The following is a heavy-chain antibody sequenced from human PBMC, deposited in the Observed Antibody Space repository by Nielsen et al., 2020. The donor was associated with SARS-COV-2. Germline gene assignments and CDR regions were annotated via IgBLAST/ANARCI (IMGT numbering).Heavy chain of an antibody. CDR2: ISGSGGST. J-gene: IGHJ4*02. CDR1: GFTFSSYA. CDR3: ARFPNDEYSSSWYGIY. D-gene: IGHD6-13*01. Sequence: GESLKISCAASGFTFSSYAMSWVRQAPGKGLEWVSAISGSGGSTYYADSVKGRFTISRDNSKNTLYLQMNSLRAEDTAVYYCARFPNDEYSSSWYGIYWGQGTLVTVSS. V-gene: IGHV3-23*01.